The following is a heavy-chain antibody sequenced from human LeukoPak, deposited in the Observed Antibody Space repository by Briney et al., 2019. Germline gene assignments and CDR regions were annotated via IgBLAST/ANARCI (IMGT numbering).Heavy chain of an antibody. D-gene: IGHD1-26*01. J-gene: IGHJ3*02. V-gene: IGHV4-39*01. CDR1: GDSISSSSYY. Sequence: SETLSLTCTVSGDSISSSSYYWGWIRQPPGKGLEWIGTIYYSGSTYCNPSLKSRVTISVDTSKNQFSLKLSSVTAADTAVYYCARLGYSGSYYERTFDIWGQGTMVTVSS. CDR3: ARLGYSGSYYERTFDI. CDR2: IYYSGST.